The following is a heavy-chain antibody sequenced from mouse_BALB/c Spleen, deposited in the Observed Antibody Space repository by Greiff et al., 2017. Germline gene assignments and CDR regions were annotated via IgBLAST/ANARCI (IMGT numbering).Heavy chain of an antibody. J-gene: IGHJ4*01. Sequence: VHVKQSGAELVRPGALVKLSCKASGFNIKDYYMHWVKQRPEQGLEWIGWIDPENGNTIYDPKFQGKASITADTSSNTAYLQLSSLTSEDTAVYYCARRWLPHYAMDYWGQGTSVTVSS. V-gene: IGHV14-1*02. CDR1: GFNIKDYY. CDR3: ARRWLPHYAMDY. D-gene: IGHD2-2*01. CDR2: IDPENGNT.